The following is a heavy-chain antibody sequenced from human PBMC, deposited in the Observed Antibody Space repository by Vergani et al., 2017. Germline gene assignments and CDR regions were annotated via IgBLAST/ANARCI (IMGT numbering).Heavy chain of an antibody. Sequence: QLQLQESGPGLVKPSETLSLTCTVSGGSISSSSYYWGWIRQPPGKGLEWIGYIYYSGSTYYNPSLKSRVTISVDTSKNQFSLKLSSVTAADTAVYYCASWFGELLYDAFDIWGQGTMVTVSS. J-gene: IGHJ3*02. CDR1: GGSISSSSYY. V-gene: IGHV4-31*03. CDR2: IYYSGST. D-gene: IGHD3-10*01. CDR3: ASWFGELLYDAFDI.